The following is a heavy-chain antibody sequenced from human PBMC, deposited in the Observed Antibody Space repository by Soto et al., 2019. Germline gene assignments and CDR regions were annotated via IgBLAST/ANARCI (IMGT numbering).Heavy chain of an antibody. CDR2: IIPIFGTA. CDR3: ARAGLHNYDDVWGSYRRGLGYFDY. D-gene: IGHD3-16*02. V-gene: IGHV1-69*01. Sequence: QVQLVQSGAEVKKPGSSVKVSCKASGGTFSSYAISWVRQAPGQGLEWMGGIIPIFGTANYAQKFQGRVTITADESTSTAYMGLSSRRSEDTAVYYCARAGLHNYDDVWGSYRRGLGYFDYWGQGTLVTVSS. CDR1: GGTFSSYA. J-gene: IGHJ4*02.